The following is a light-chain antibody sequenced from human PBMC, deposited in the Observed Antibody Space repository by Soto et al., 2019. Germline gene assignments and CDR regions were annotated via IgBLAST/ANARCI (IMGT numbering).Light chain of an antibody. Sequence: EILLTQYPGTLSLSPRERATLSRRASQSVSSSYLAWYQQKPGQAPRLLIYGASSRPTGIPDRFSGSGSGTDFTLTISSLEPEDFAVYYCQQRSNWPITFGQGTRLEI. V-gene: IGKV3D-20*02. CDR2: GAS. CDR3: QQRSNWPIT. J-gene: IGKJ5*01. CDR1: QSVSSSY.